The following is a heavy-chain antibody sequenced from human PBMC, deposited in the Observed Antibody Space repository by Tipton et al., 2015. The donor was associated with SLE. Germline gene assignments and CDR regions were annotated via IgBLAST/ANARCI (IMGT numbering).Heavy chain of an antibody. J-gene: IGHJ6*02. Sequence: TLSLTCTVFDGSLSGYYWAWLRQSPGKGLEWIGEISHDGGANYNPSLESRGTISLETSKNQFSLKLTSVTAADTAVYYCARDGGQRVISGTYDFHYYGLDVWGQGTTVTVS. CDR3: ARDGGQRVISGTYDFHYYGLDV. CDR1: DGSLSGYY. D-gene: IGHD6-13*01. V-gene: IGHV4-34*01. CDR2: ISHDGGA.